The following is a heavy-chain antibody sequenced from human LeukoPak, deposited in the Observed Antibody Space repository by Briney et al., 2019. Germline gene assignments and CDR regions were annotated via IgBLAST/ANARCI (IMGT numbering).Heavy chain of an antibody. V-gene: IGHV3-7*01. CDR3: ARAAYYDSSFSPGDYGMDV. J-gene: IGHJ6*02. Sequence: GGSLRLSCVASGFTFTDYFMSWVRQAPGKGLEWVASIKHNGGEKYYVDSVKGRFTISRDNAKNSLYLEMSSLRVEDTAVYYCARAAYYDSSFSPGDYGMDVWGQGTTVTVSS. CDR1: GFTFTDYF. CDR2: IKHNGGEK. D-gene: IGHD3-22*01.